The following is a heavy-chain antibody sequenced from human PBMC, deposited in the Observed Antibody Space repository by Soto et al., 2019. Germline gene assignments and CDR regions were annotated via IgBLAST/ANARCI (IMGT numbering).Heavy chain of an antibody. D-gene: IGHD2-15*01. V-gene: IGHV3-74*01. CDR1: GFSFSSYW. CDR2: SSSDGTYI. CDR3: ARGIGGVDDY. Sequence: EVQLVESGGGLVQPEGSLRLSCVASGFSFSSYWMHWVRQVPGKGLVWVSRSSSDGTYINYADSVKGRFTISRDNAKNTLYLQMTSLRAEDTAVYYCARGIGGVDDYWGRGPLVTVSS. J-gene: IGHJ4*02.